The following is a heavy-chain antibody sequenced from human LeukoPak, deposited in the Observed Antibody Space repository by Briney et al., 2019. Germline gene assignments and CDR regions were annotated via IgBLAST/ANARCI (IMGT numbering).Heavy chain of an antibody. CDR2: ISGSGGST. CDR1: GFTFSSYA. CDR3: AKDPTMIVVVIPDY. Sequence: PGGSLRLSCTASGFTFSSYAMSWVRQAPGKGLEWVSAISGSGGSTYYADSVKGRFTISRDNSKNTLYLQMNSLRAEDTAVYCCAKDPTMIVVVIPDYWGQGTLVTVSS. D-gene: IGHD3-22*01. V-gene: IGHV3-23*01. J-gene: IGHJ4*02.